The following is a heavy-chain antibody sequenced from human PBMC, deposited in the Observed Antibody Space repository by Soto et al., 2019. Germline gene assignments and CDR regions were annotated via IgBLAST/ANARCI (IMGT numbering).Heavy chain of an antibody. J-gene: IGHJ4*02. CDR1: GGSISSYY. V-gene: IGHV4-59*01. CDR2: IYYSGST. Sequence: PSETLSLTCTFSGGSISSYYWSLIRQPPGKGLEWVGYIYYSGSTNYNPSLKSRVTISVDTSKNQFSLKLSSLRSEDTAVYYCARDSRYCSGGSCYSVVFDYWGQGTLVTVSS. CDR3: ARDSRYCSGGSCYSVVFDY. D-gene: IGHD2-15*01.